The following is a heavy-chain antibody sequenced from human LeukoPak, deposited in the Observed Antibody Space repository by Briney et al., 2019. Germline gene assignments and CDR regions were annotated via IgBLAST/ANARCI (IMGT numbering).Heavy chain of an antibody. Sequence: SETLSLTCTVSGGSIRRYYWSWIRQAPGKGLEWVGDIDYSGSTKYNPSLKSGGSISVETSKNQSSLKLSSVPAADTAVYYCARGFCSAGSCYSAIFDYWGQGTLVTVSS. D-gene: IGHD2-15*01. CDR2: IDYSGST. CDR3: ARGFCSAGSCYSAIFDY. V-gene: IGHV4-59*01. CDR1: GGSIRRYY. J-gene: IGHJ4*02.